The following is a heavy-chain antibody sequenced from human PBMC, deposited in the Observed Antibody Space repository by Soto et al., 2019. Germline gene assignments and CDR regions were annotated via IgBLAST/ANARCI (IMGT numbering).Heavy chain of an antibody. CDR3: VTSRCSSTSCLFDY. V-gene: IGHV1-69*02. CDR2: IIPILGIA. CDR1: GGTFSIYT. Sequence: ASVKVSCKSSGGTFSIYTISWVRQAPGQGLEWMGRIIPILGIANYAQKFHGGVTITADKSTSTAYMELSSLRSEDTAVYYCVTSRCSSTSCLFDYWGQGTLVTVSS. D-gene: IGHD2-2*01. J-gene: IGHJ4*02.